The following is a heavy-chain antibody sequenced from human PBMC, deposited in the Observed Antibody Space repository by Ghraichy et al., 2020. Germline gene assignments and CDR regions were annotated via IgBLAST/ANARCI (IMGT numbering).Heavy chain of an antibody. D-gene: IGHD2-15*01. V-gene: IGHV4-39*01. CDR1: GDSISSSIYY. CDR3: ASRKFNTVVVTANMDDAFDI. Sequence: SETLSLTCTVSGDSISSSIYYWGWIRQPPGKGLEWIGSIYYSGSTYYNPSLKSRVTISVDTSKNQFSLKLSSVTAADTAVYYCASRKFNTVVVTANMDDAFDIWGQGTVVTVSS. CDR2: IYYSGST. J-gene: IGHJ3*02.